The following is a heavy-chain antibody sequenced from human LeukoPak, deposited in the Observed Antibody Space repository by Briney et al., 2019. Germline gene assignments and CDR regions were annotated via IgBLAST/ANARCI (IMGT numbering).Heavy chain of an antibody. D-gene: IGHD2-2*01. CDR1: GGTFSSYT. J-gene: IGHJ4*02. CDR2: IIPILGIA. V-gene: IGHV1-69*02. Sequence: SVKVSCKASGGTFSSYTISWVRQAPGQGLEWMGRIIPILGIANYAQKLQGRVTITADKSTSTAYMELSSLRSEDTAVYYCARVGHCSSTSCYDYWGQGTLVTVSS. CDR3: ARVGHCSSTSCYDY.